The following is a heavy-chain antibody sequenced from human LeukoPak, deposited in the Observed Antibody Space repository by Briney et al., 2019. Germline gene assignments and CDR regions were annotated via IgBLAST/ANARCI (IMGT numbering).Heavy chain of an antibody. CDR2: INPNSGGT. Sequence: GASVKVPCKASGYTFTGYYMHWVRQAPGQGLEWMGWINPNSGGTNYAQKFQGRVTMTRDTSISTAYMELSRLRSDDTAVYYCARVGDILTGYYPPYDYYFDYWGQGTLVTVSS. D-gene: IGHD3-9*01. CDR1: GYTFTGYY. J-gene: IGHJ4*02. V-gene: IGHV1-2*02. CDR3: ARVGDILTGYYPPYDYYFDY.